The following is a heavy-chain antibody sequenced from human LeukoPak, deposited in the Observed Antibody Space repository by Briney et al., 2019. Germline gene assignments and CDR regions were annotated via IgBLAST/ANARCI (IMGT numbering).Heavy chain of an antibody. Sequence: GASVKVSCKASGGAFNTFAIHWVRQAPGQELEWMGRIIPILRQSNSAQKFQGTVSITADAFTNTAYMELSSLRSEDSAVYYCATGGAYADAFDIWGQGTLVTVSS. CDR1: GGAFNTFA. V-gene: IGHV1-69*11. CDR3: ATGGAYADAFDI. D-gene: IGHD5-12*01. J-gene: IGHJ3*02. CDR2: IIPILRQS.